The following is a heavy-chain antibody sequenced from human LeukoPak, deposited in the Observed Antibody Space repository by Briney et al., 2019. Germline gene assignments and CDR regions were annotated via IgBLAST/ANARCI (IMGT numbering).Heavy chain of an antibody. D-gene: IGHD3-22*01. V-gene: IGHV3-64D*09. Sequence: GGSLRLSCSASGFTFSSYAMHWVRQAPGKGLEYVSALSCNGGSTYYADSVKGRFTISRDNSKNTLYLQMSSLRAEDTAVYYCVKGQRYYDSSGYYSSEYFQHWGQGTLVTVSS. J-gene: IGHJ1*01. CDR2: LSCNGGST. CDR3: VKGQRYYDSSGYYSSEYFQH. CDR1: GFTFSSYA.